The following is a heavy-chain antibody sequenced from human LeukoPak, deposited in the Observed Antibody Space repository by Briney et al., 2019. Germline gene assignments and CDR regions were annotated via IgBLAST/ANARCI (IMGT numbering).Heavy chain of an antibody. CDR1: GYTFTGYY. Sequence: ASVKVSCKASGYTFTGYYMHWVRQAPGQGLEWMGWINPNSGGTNYAQKFQGRVTMTRDTSISTAYMELSRLRSDDTAVYYCARNWGFGSGSYYPDHWGQGTLVTVSS. D-gene: IGHD3-10*01. J-gene: IGHJ4*02. V-gene: IGHV1-2*02. CDR3: ARNWGFGSGSYYPDH. CDR2: INPNSGGT.